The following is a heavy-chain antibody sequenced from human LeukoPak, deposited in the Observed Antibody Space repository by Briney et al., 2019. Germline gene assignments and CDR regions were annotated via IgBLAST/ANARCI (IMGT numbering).Heavy chain of an antibody. CDR1: GFTFSSYG. CDR3: AKGGSYGDYGQH. Sequence: GGSLRLSCAASGFTFSSYGMHWVRQAPGKGLEWVAVISYDGSNKYYADSVKGRFTISRDNSKNTLYLQMNSLRAEDTAVYYCAKGGSYGDYGQHWGQGTLVIVSS. J-gene: IGHJ1*01. CDR2: ISYDGSNK. D-gene: IGHD4-17*01. V-gene: IGHV3-30*18.